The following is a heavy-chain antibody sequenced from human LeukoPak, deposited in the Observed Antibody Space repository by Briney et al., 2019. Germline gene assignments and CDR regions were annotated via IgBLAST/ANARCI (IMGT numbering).Heavy chain of an antibody. CDR2: ISGSGGST. V-gene: IGHV3-23*01. CDR1: GFTFSSYA. J-gene: IGHJ4*02. Sequence: PGGSLRLSCAASGFTFSSYAMSWVRQAPGKGLEWVSGISGSGGSTYYADSVKGRFTISRDNSKNALYLQMNSLRAEDTALYYCAKDRVAQYQLPALFDFWGQGTLVTVSS. CDR3: AKDRVAQYQLPALFDF. D-gene: IGHD2-2*01.